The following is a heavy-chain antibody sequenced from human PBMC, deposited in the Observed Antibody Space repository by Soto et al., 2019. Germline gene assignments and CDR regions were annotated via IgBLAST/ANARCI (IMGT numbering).Heavy chain of an antibody. CDR3: AKATKYSSSSGYYLDY. D-gene: IGHD6-6*01. Sequence: GGSLRLSCAASGFTFSSYAMSWVRQAPGKGLEWVSAISGSGGSTYYADSVKGRFTISRDNSKNTLYLQMNSLRAEDTAVYYCAKATKYSSSSGYYLDYWGQGTLVTVSS. CDR2: ISGSGGST. CDR1: GFTFSSYA. V-gene: IGHV3-23*01. J-gene: IGHJ4*02.